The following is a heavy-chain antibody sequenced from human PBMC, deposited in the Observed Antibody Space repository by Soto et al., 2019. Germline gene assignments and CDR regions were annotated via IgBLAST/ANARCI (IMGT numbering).Heavy chain of an antibody. Sequence: PSETLSLTCTVSGGSISSGGYYWSWIRQHPGKGLEWIGYIYYSGSTYYNPSLKSRVTISVDTSKNQFSLKLSSVTAADTAVYYCARRRLPRPFDPWGQGTLVTVSS. V-gene: IGHV4-31*03. CDR2: IYYSGST. CDR1: GGSISSGGYY. J-gene: IGHJ5*02. CDR3: ARRRLPRPFDP.